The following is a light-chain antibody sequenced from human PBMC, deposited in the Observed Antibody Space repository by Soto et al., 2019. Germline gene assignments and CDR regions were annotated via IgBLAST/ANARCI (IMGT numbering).Light chain of an antibody. Sequence: QSALTQPASVSGSPXQSITISCTGTSSDVGGYNYVSWYQQHPGKAPKLMIYDVTNRPSGVSNRFSGSKSGNTASLTISGLQAEDEADYYCSSYTSSSTLVVFGGGTKVTVL. CDR3: SSYTSSSTLVV. J-gene: IGLJ2*01. CDR1: SSDVGGYNY. V-gene: IGLV2-14*01. CDR2: DVT.